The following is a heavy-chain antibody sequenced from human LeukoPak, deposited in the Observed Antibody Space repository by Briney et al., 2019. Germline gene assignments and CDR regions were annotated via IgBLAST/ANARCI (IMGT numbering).Heavy chain of an antibody. CDR1: GYTFTGYY. CDR3: ARSRTYPTGMDV. D-gene: IGHD2-8*01. Sequence: ASVKVSCKASGYTFTGYYIHWVRKPPGQGLRGMGWINPNTDGTNYAQKFQGRVTMTRDTSISTAYMELSRLRSDDTAVYYCARSRTYPTGMDVWGQGTTVTVSS. CDR2: INPNTDGT. V-gene: IGHV1-2*02. J-gene: IGHJ6*02.